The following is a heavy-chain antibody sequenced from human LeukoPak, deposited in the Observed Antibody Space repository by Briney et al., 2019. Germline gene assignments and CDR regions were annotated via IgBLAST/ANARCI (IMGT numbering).Heavy chain of an antibody. J-gene: IGHJ6*03. V-gene: IGHV3-53*01. Sequence: GGSLRLTCAASGFTVSSNYMSWVRQAPGKGLEWVSVIYSGGSTYYADSVKGRFTISRDNSKNTLYLQMNSLRAEDTAVYYCASNHLSGSYYGYYYYYYMDVWGKGTTVTISS. CDR1: GFTVSSNY. D-gene: IGHD1-26*01. CDR2: IYSGGST. CDR3: ASNHLSGSYYGYYYYYYMDV.